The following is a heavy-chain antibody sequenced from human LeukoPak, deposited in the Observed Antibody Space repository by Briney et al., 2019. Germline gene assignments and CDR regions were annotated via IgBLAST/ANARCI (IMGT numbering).Heavy chain of an antibody. CDR1: GGTFISYA. CDR2: IIPIFGTA. J-gene: IGHJ4*02. CDR3: ARDGVEMASY. Sequence: SVKVSCKASGGTFISYAISWVRQAPGQELEWMGGIIPIFGTANYAQKFQGRVTITADESTSTAYMELSSLRSEDTAVYYCARDGVEMASYWGQGTLVTVSS. D-gene: IGHD5-24*01. V-gene: IGHV1-69*13.